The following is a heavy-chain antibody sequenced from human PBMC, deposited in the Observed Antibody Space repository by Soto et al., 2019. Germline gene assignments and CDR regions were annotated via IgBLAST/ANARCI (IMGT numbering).Heavy chain of an antibody. D-gene: IGHD2-15*01. CDR1: GFSLSTRGVG. V-gene: IGHV2-5*02. Sequence: QITLKESGPTLVKPTQTLTLTCTFSGFSLSTRGVGVGWIRQPPGKALEWLALIYWDDDKRYSPSLKSRLTITKDTSKNQVVLTVTNMDPVDTAPYYCALRGYCTGDSCYSAWGQGTLVSVSS. CDR3: ALRGYCTGDSCYSA. CDR2: IYWDDDK. J-gene: IGHJ5*02.